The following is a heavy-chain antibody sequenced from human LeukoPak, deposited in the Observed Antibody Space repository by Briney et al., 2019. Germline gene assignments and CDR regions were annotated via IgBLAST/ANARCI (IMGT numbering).Heavy chain of an antibody. J-gene: IGHJ4*02. D-gene: IGHD5-18*01. CDR2: IISTYGAS. CDR3: ARDRTGYGNYYFDS. CDR1: GDTVRKYA. V-gene: IGHV1-69*05. Sequence: SVKVPCKASGDTVRKYAIGWVRQAPGQGLEWIGGIISTYGASNYAQKFQGRVTLTTDESANTAYMELRSLRSEDTAVYYCARDRTGYGNYYFDSWGQGTPVTVSS.